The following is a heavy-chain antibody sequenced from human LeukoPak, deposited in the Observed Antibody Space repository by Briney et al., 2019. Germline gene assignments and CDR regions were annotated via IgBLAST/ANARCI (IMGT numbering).Heavy chain of an antibody. D-gene: IGHD1-7*01. CDR3: ARGPGTARGEYNWFDP. CDR2: INPNSGGT. Sequence: ASVKVSCMASGYTFTSYYMHWVRQAPGQGLEWMGWINPNSGGTNYAQKFQGRVTMTRDTSISTAYMELSRLRSDDTAVYYCARGPGTARGEYNWFDPWGQGTLVTVSS. V-gene: IGHV1-2*02. CDR1: GYTFTSYY. J-gene: IGHJ5*02.